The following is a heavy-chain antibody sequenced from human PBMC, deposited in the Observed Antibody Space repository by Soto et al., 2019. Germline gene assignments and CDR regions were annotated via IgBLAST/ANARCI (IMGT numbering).Heavy chain of an antibody. D-gene: IGHD3-3*01. CDR2: INAGNGNT. CDR1: GYTFTSYA. CDR3: ASGYDFWSGGAYMDV. Sequence: QVQLVQSGAEVKKPGASVKVSCKASGYTFTSYAMHWVRQAPGQRLEWMGWINAGNGNTKYSQKFQGRVTITRDTSASTAYMKLSSLRSEDTAVYYCASGYDFWSGGAYMDVWGKGTTVTVSS. J-gene: IGHJ6*03. V-gene: IGHV1-3*01.